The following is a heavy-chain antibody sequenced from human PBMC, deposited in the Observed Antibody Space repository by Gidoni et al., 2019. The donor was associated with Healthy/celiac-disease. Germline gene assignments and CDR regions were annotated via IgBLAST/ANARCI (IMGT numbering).Heavy chain of an antibody. D-gene: IGHD3-16*01. V-gene: IGHV3-30*02. J-gene: IGHJ4*02. CDR1: GFTFSSYG. CDR2: IRYDGSNK. Sequence: VQLVDSVGGVVQPGGSLRLSCAASGFTFSSYGMHWVRQAPGKGVEWVACIRYDGSNKYYAESVKGRFTISRDNSKKTLYLKMNSLRAEDTAVYYCAKDPLGGRSKEFDYWGQGTLVTVSS. CDR3: AKDPLGGRSKEFDY.